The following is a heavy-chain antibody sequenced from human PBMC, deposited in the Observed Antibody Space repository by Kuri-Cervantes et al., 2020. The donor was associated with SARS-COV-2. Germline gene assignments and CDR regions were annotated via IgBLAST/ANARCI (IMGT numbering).Heavy chain of an antibody. D-gene: IGHD6-13*01. CDR3: ARARIAAAFVDY. J-gene: IGHJ4*02. V-gene: IGHV4-34*01. CDR1: GESFSGYY. Sequence: SQTLSLTCAFYGESFSGYYWNWIRQSPGKGLEWIGEVNHRGSTNYNPSLKSRVTISVDTSKNQFSLKLSSVTAADTAVYYCARARIAAAFVDYWGQGTLVTVSS. CDR2: VNHRGST.